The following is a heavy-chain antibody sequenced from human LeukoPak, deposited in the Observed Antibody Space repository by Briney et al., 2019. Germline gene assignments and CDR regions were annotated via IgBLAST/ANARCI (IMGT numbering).Heavy chain of an antibody. CDR1: GGSISRYF. D-gene: IGHD3-16*01. CDR2: IYYSGST. V-gene: IGHV4-59*01. J-gene: IGHJ4*02. CDR3: AKRARPFGGGFDY. Sequence: PSETLSLTCTVSGGSISRYFWSWSPQPPGEGLEWIGYIYYSGSTNYNPSLKRRVTISVATSKHQFSLKLSSVTAADTAVYYCAKRARPFGGGFDYWGQGTLVSVSS.